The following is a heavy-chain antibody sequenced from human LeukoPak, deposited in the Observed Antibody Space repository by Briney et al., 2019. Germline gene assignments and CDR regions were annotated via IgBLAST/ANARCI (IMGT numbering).Heavy chain of an antibody. J-gene: IGHJ6*03. Sequence: GGSLRLSCVASGFRFSSHWMSWVRHSPGKGLEWVANINEDGGTKYYRDFAKGRFTISRDNAQNSLYLEINSLRAEDTAVYYCAREKQQHYYYYYMDVWGKGTTVTVSS. CDR3: AREKQQHYYYYYMDV. CDR1: GFRFSSHW. D-gene: IGHD6-13*01. V-gene: IGHV3-7*01. CDR2: INEDGGTK.